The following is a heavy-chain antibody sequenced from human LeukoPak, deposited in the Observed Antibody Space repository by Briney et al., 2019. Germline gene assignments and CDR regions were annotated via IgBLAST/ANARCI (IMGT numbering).Heavy chain of an antibody. J-gene: IGHJ4*02. CDR1: GGSISSSSYY. D-gene: IGHD3-10*01. CDR3: ARHAAGGNYGLHFDY. CDR2: IYYSGRT. Sequence: SETLSLTCTVSGGSISSSSYYWGWIRQPPGEGLQWIGIIYYSGRTYYKPSLKSRVTISVDTSKNQFSLKLSSVTAADTAVYYCARHAAGGNYGLHFDYWGQGTLVTVSS. V-gene: IGHV4-39*01.